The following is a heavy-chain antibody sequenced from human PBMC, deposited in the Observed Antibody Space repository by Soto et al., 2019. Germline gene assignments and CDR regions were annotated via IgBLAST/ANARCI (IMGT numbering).Heavy chain of an antibody. J-gene: IGHJ4*02. CDR1: GGSISSYY. CDR2: IYYSGST. D-gene: IGHD1-26*01. CDR3: ARDNWRHVPNSGSYLDY. Sequence: SETLSLTCTVSGGSISSYYWSWIRQPPGKGLEWIGYIYYSGSTNYNPSLKSRVTISVDTSKNQFSLKLSSVTAADTAVYYCARDNWRHVPNSGSYLDYWGQGTLVTVSS. V-gene: IGHV4-59*01.